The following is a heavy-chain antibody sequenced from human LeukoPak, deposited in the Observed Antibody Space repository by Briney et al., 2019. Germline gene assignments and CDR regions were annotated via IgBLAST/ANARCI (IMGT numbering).Heavy chain of an antibody. CDR3: AKDSVAVAAPTPAWNY. J-gene: IGHJ4*02. CDR2: ISGSGGST. CDR1: GFTFSSYA. Sequence: PGGSLRLSCAASGFTFSSYAMSWVRQAPGKGLEWVSAISGSGGSTYYADSVKGRFTISRDNSKNTLYLQMNSLRAEDTAVYYCAKDSVAVAAPTPAWNYWGQGTLVTVSS. D-gene: IGHD6-19*01. V-gene: IGHV3-23*01.